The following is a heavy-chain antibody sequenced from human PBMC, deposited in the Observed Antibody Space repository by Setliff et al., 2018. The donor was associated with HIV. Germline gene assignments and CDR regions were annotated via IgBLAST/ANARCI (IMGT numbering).Heavy chain of an antibody. CDR1: GASLSPYF. D-gene: IGHD1-1*01. Sequence: PSETLSLTCAVYGASLSPYFWHWIRQSPGKGLEWIGEISHNGGFNYSPSLESRLTMSVDTPRNQVSLNLSAVTAADTAIYYCVRGANCYTPRKRIFDYWGQGMSVTVSS. V-gene: IGHV4-34*01. CDR2: ISHNGGF. CDR3: VRGANCYTPRKRIFDY. J-gene: IGHJ4*02.